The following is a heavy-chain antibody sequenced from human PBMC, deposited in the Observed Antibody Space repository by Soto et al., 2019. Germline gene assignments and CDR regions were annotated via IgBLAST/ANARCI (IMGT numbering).Heavy chain of an antibody. V-gene: IGHV2-5*01. D-gene: IGHD6-19*01. J-gene: IGHJ5*02. Sequence: SGPTLVNTTQTLTLTCIFSGFSLRTSGVGVGWIRQPPGKALEWLGFIYWNDDKRYSPSLKSRLTITKDTSKNPVVLTMTNMDPVDTATYYCAKSGSSGWYGWFDPWGQGTLVTVSS. CDR1: GFSLRTSGVG. CDR2: IYWNDDK. CDR3: AKSGSSGWYGWFDP.